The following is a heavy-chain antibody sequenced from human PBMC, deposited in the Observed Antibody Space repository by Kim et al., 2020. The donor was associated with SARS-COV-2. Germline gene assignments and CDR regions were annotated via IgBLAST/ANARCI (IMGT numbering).Heavy chain of an antibody. CDR3: ARLPTVTTKINFDY. V-gene: IGHV5-51*01. D-gene: IGHD4-17*01. J-gene: IGHJ4*02. Sequence: SPSFQGQVTISADKSISTAYLQWSSLKASDTAMYYCARLPTVTTKINFDYWGQGTLVTVSS.